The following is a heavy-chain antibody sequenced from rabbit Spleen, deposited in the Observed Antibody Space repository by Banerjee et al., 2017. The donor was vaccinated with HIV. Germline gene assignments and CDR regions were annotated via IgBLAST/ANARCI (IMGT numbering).Heavy chain of an antibody. Sequence: QEQLEESGGDLVKPEGSLTLTCTASGFSFSSSYYMYWVRQAPGKGLEWIGCIFSSSDIKWYASWAKGRFNIYKTSSTTVTLQMTSLTDADTATYVCARWVWSKDCMNLCGPCPLVTVS. V-gene: IGHV1S45*01. CDR1: GFSFSSSYY. CDR2: IFSSSDIK. D-gene: IGHD3-1*01. J-gene: IGHJ4*01. CDR3: ARWVWSKDCMNL.